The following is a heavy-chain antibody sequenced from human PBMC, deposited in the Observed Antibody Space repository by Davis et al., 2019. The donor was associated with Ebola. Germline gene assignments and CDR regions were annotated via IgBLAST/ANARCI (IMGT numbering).Heavy chain of an antibody. Sequence: ASVKVSCKASGYSFTNYAIHWVRQAPGQGLEWVGMINPNDDSTNYAQKFRGRVTMTRDTSTSTVYMELSSLRSDDTAVYYCARGSRNFFDSSGYYYRFDYWGQGTLVTVSS. J-gene: IGHJ4*02. V-gene: IGHV1-46*01. D-gene: IGHD3-22*01. CDR3: ARGSRNFFDSSGYYYRFDY. CDR2: INPNDDST. CDR1: GYSFTNYA.